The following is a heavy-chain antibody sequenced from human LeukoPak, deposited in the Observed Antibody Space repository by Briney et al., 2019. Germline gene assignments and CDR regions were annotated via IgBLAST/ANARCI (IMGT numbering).Heavy chain of an antibody. Sequence: PGGSLRFSCAASGFTFSDYYMSWIRQAPGKGLEWVSYISSSGTTISYTDSVKGRFTISRDNAKNSLYLQMNSLRAEDTAVYYCARDYTSTFDYWGQGTLVTVSS. D-gene: IGHD3-16*01. CDR2: ISSSGTTI. J-gene: IGHJ4*02. CDR1: GFTFSDYY. V-gene: IGHV3-11*01. CDR3: ARDYTSTFDY.